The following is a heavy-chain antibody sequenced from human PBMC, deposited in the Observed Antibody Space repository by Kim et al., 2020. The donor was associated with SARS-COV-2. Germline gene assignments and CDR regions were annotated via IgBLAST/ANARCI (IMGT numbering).Heavy chain of an antibody. CDR2: IKQDGSEK. CDR1: GFTFSSYW. J-gene: IGHJ4*02. CDR3: ARDRTPGTTGTLFDY. D-gene: IGHD1-1*01. Sequence: GGSLRLSCAASGFTFSSYWMSWVRQAPGKGLEWVANIKQDGSEKYYVDSGKGRFTISRDNAKNSLYLQMNSLRAEDTAVYYCARDRTPGTTGTLFDYWGQGTLVTVSS. V-gene: IGHV3-7*01.